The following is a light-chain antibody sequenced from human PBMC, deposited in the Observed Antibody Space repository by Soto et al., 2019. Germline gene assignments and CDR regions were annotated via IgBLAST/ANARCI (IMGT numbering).Light chain of an antibody. CDR2: EGD. CDR1: SGDLGAFTL. V-gene: IGLV2-23*01. J-gene: IGLJ2*01. CDR3: CSYVTNNVV. Sequence: QSALTQPASMSGSPGQSITFSCTATSGDLGAFTLVSWYQQHPGKAPKLIIYEGDKRPSGVSSRFSGSRSGNTASLTISGLQADDEAEYYCCSYVTNNVVFGGGTKLTVL.